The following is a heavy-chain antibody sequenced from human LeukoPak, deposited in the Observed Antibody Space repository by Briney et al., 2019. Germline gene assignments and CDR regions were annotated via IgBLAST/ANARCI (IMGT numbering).Heavy chain of an antibody. J-gene: IGHJ4*02. CDR3: ARLARVRGQNPSYDY. CDR1: GGSISSYY. D-gene: IGHD2-15*01. Sequence: SETLSLTCTVSGGSISSYYWSWIRQPPGKGLEWIGYIYYSGSTNYNPSLKSRVTISVDTSKNQFSLKLSSVTAADTAVYYCARLARVRGQNPSYDYWGQGTLVTVSS. CDR2: IYYSGST. V-gene: IGHV4-59*08.